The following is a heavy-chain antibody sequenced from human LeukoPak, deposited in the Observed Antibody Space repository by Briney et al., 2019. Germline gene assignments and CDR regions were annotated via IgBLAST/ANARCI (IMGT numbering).Heavy chain of an antibody. CDR3: ARDRGLLYYFDY. CDR2: ISYDESNK. D-gene: IGHD2-15*01. J-gene: IGHJ4*02. CDR1: GFTFSSYG. Sequence: GGSLRLSCAASGFTFSSYGMHWVRQAPGKGLEWVAVISYDESNKYYADSVKGRFTISRDNSKNTLYLQMNSLRAEDTAVYYCARDRGLLYYFDYWGQGTLVTVSS. V-gene: IGHV3-30*03.